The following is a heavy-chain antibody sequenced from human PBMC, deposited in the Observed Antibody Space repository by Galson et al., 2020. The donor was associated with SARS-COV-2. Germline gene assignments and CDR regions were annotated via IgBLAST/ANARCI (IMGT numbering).Heavy chain of an antibody. CDR2: INYSGSI. Sequence: SETLSLTCTVSGGSITSGGYYWSWIRQHPGKGLEWIGHINYSGSIYYNSSLKSRVSISVDTSKNQVSLKLSSVTAADTAVYYCARIKVATVGEDNVVYVDAWGQGTTGYVAS. D-gene: IGHD5-12*01. V-gene: IGHV4-31*03. CDR1: GGSITSGGYY. J-gene: IGHJ6*02. CDR3: ARIKVATVGEDNVVYVDA.